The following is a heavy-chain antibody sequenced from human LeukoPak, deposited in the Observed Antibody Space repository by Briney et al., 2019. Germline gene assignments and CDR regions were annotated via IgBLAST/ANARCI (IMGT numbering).Heavy chain of an antibody. J-gene: IGHJ4*02. CDR3: ARFSGAYLAY. V-gene: IGHV1-2*06. CDR2: INPNSGGT. CDR1: GYTFTGYY. Sequence: ASVKVSCKASGYTFTGYYMHWVRQAPGQGLECMGRINPNSGGTNYAQKFQGRVTMTRDTSTSTAYMELSSLRSDDTAVYYCARFSGAYLAYWGQGTLVTVSS. D-gene: IGHD2-2*02.